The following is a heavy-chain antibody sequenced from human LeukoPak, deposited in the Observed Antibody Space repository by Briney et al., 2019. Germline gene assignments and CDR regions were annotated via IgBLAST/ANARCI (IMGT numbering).Heavy chain of an antibody. D-gene: IGHD2-15*01. CDR3: ARGAATVNYYYYYGMDV. CDR2: IIPILGIA. Sequence: SVKVSCKASGGTFSSYAISWVRQAPGQGLEWMGRIIPILGIANYAQKFQGRVTITADKSTSTAYMELSSLRSEDTAVYYCARGAATVNYYYYYGMDVWGQGTSVTVSS. J-gene: IGHJ6*02. V-gene: IGHV1-69*04. CDR1: GGTFSSYA.